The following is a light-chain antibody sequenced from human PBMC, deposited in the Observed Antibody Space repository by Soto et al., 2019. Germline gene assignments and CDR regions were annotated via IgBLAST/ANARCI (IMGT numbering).Light chain of an antibody. V-gene: IGLV1-44*01. J-gene: IGLJ3*02. CDR1: SSNIGSNT. CDR3: AAWDGSLNGWV. Sequence: QSVLTQAPSVSGTPGQRVTISCSGSSSNIGSNTVSWYQQVPGTAPKVLIYSNVQRPSGVPDRFSGSKSGTLASLAIGGLQSEDEADYYCAAWDGSLNGWVFGGGTKLTVL. CDR2: SNV.